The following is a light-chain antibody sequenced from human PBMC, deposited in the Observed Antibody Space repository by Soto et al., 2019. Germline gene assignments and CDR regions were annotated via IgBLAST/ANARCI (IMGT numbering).Light chain of an antibody. Sequence: QSALTQPPSASGSPGQSVTISCTGTSSDVGGYDYVSWYQQHPGKAPRLIIFEVNKRPSGVPDRFSGSKSGNTASLTVSGLQAEDEADYYCCSYAGRNKLRVFGTGTKSPS. V-gene: IGLV2-8*01. CDR3: CSYAGRNKLRV. CDR2: EVN. CDR1: SSDVGGYDY. J-gene: IGLJ1*01.